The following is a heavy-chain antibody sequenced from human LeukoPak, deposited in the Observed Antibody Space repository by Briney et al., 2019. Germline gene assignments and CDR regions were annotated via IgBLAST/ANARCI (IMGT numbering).Heavy chain of an antibody. J-gene: IGHJ4*02. Sequence: SETLSLTCTVSGGSISSYYWSWIRQPPGKGLEWIGYIYYSGSTNYNPSLKSRVTISVDTSKNQFSLKLSSVTAADTAVYYCARGINRYCSGGSCQGGFGYWGQGTLVTVSS. CDR3: ARGINRYCSGGSCQGGFGY. CDR2: IYYSGST. CDR1: GGSISSYY. V-gene: IGHV4-59*01. D-gene: IGHD2-15*01.